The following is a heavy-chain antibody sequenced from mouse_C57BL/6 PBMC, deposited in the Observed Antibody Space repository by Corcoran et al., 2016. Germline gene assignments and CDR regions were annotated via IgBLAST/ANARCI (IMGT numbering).Heavy chain of an antibody. V-gene: IGHV9-3*01. J-gene: IGHJ2*01. CDR3: ASMVTTDY. CDR1: GYTFTTYG. CDR2: INPYSGVP. Sequence: QIQLVQSGPELKKPGETVKISCKASGYTFTTYGMSWVKQAPGKGLKWMGWINPYSGVPTSADDFKGRFAFSLETSASTAYLQINTLKNEDTATYFCASMVTTDYGGQGTTLTVSS. D-gene: IGHD2-2*01.